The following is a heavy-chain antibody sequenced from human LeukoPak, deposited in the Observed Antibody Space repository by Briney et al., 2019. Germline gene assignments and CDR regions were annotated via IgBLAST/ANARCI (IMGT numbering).Heavy chain of an antibody. CDR3: ARQGMGDHRVFDY. Sequence: SVTLSLTCTVSGDSISSYYWSWIRQPAGKGLEWIGRIYASGTTNYNPSLKSRVTMSVDTSKNEFSLNLISVTAADTAVFYCARQGMGDHRVFDYWGQGTLVTVSS. D-gene: IGHD2-21*02. CDR1: GDSISSYY. V-gene: IGHV4-4*07. CDR2: IYASGTT. J-gene: IGHJ4*02.